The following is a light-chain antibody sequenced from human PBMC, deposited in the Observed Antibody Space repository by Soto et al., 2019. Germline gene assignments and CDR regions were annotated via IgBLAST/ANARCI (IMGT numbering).Light chain of an antibody. CDR1: SSDIGGYKY. J-gene: IGLJ3*02. CDR3: NSYTSTSTGV. Sequence: QSALTQPASVSGSPGQSITISCTGSSSDIGGYKYVSWYQQHPGKAPKLMIYEVSNRPSGVSNRFSGSKSGNTASLTISGLQAEDEADYYCNSYTSTSTGVFGGGTKVTVL. CDR2: EVS. V-gene: IGLV2-14*01.